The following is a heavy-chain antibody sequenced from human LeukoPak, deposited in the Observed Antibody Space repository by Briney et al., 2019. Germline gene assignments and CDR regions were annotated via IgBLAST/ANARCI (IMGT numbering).Heavy chain of an antibody. J-gene: IGHJ4*02. V-gene: IGHV4-34*01. CDR1: GGSFSGYY. CDR3: ASRYYYGSGGRYYFDY. CDR2: INHSGST. Sequence: SETLSLTCAVYGGSFSGYYWSWIRQPPGKGLEWIGEINHSGSTNYNPSLKSRVTISVDTSKNQFSLKLSSVTAADTAVYYCASRYYYGSGGRYYFDYWGQGTLVTVSS. D-gene: IGHD3-10*01.